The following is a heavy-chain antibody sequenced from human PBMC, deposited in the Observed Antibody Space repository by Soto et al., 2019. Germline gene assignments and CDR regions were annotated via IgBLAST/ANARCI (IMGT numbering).Heavy chain of an antibody. CDR1: GFSLSTSGVG. V-gene: IGHV2-5*02. J-gene: IGHJ6*03. D-gene: IGHD3-22*01. CDR2: IYWDDDK. CDR3: ALFGPVSSGYYPRYYYYYYMDV. Sequence: SGPTLGEPTQTLTLTCTFSGFSLSTSGVGVGWIRQPPGKALEWLALIYWDDDKRYSPSLKSRLTITKDTSKSQVVLTMTNMEPVDTATYYCALFGPVSSGYYPRYYYYYYMDVWGKGTTVSVSS.